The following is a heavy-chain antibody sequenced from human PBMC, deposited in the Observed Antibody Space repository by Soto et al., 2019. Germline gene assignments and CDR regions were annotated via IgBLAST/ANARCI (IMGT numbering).Heavy chain of an antibody. CDR3: ARGPTYYDFWSGYYRGGYFDY. J-gene: IGHJ4*02. V-gene: IGHV1-8*01. CDR2: MNPNSGNT. D-gene: IGHD3-3*01. CDR1: GYTFTRYD. Sequence: GASVKVSCKASGYTFTRYDINWVRQATGQGLERMGWMNPNSGNTGYAQKFQGRVTMTRNTSISTAYMELSSLRSEDTALYYCARGPTYYDFWSGYYRGGYFDYWGQGTLVTVSS.